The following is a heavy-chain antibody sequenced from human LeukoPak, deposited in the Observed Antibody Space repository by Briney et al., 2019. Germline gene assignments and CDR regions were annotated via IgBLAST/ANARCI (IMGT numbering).Heavy chain of an antibody. D-gene: IGHD2-21*01. V-gene: IGHV3-30*04. J-gene: IGHJ3*02. CDR2: ISYDASSI. CDR3: ARERRGDRHDSLDI. CDR1: GFTFSDFA. Sequence: GWSLRLSCAASGFTFSDFAMHWVRQAPGKGLEWMTIISYDASSIYYADSVRGRFTISRDNSKNTLYLQMNSLRADDTAVYYCARERRGDRHDSLDIWGQGTMVTVSS.